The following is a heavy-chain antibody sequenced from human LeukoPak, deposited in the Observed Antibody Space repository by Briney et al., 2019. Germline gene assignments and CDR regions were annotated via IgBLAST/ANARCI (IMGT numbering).Heavy chain of an antibody. CDR2: IYSGGST. V-gene: IGHV3-53*01. CDR1: GFTVSSNY. CDR3: ARATTPYSSSWYYYYYMDV. D-gene: IGHD6-13*01. Sequence: GGSLRLSCAASGFTVSSNYMSWVRQAPGKGLEWVSVIYSGGSTYYADTVKGRFTTSTDNSNNTLYLQMNSLRAEDTAVYYCARATTPYSSSWYYYYYMDVWGKGTTVTVSS. J-gene: IGHJ6*03.